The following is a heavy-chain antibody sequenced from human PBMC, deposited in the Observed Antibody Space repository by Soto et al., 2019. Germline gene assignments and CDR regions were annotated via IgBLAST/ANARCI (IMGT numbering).Heavy chain of an antibody. CDR3: AREWFGKLSIDY. D-gene: IGHD3-10*01. CDR2: ISGSASTI. Sequence: EVQLVESGGGLVQPGGSLRLSCAASGFTFSTFAMNWVRQAPGKGLEWVSYISGSASTIYYADSVKGRFTISRDNAKNSLYLQMNSLRAEDTAVYYCAREWFGKLSIDYWGQGPLVTVSS. CDR1: GFTFSTFA. V-gene: IGHV3-48*01. J-gene: IGHJ4*02.